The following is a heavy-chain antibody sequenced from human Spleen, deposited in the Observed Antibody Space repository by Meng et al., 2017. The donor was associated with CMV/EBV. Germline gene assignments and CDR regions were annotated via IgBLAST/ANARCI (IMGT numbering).Heavy chain of an antibody. D-gene: IGHD1-7*01. V-gene: IGHV3-20*04. CDR1: GFTFDDYG. CDR3: ARDLTGTIGY. CDR2: IRWNGETT. Sequence: GGSLRLSCAASGFTFDDYGMSWVRQAPGKGLEWVSGIRWNGETTGYADSVKGRFTISRDNAKNFLYLQMNSLRAEDTAVYYCARDLTGTIGYWGQGTLVTVSS. J-gene: IGHJ4*02.